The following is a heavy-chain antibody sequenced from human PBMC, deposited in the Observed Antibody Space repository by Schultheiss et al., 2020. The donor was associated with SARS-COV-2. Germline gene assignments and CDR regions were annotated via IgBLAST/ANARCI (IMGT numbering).Heavy chain of an antibody. Sequence: SQTLSLTCTVSGGSISSSSYYWGWIRQPPGKGLEWIGSIYYSGSTYYNPSLKSRVTISVDTSKNQFSLKLSSVTAADTAVYYCASEPIVVVPAAYFDYWGQGTLVTVSS. CDR1: GGSISSSSYY. V-gene: IGHV4-39*07. D-gene: IGHD2-2*01. CDR2: IYYSGST. CDR3: ASEPIVVVPAAYFDY. J-gene: IGHJ4*02.